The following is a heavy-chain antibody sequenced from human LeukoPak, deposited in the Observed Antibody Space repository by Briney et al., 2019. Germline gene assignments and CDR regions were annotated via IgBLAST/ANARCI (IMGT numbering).Heavy chain of an antibody. CDR3: ASLSGRYSGYPGYFQH. CDR1: GGTFSSYA. J-gene: IGHJ1*01. D-gene: IGHD5-12*01. Sequence: SVKVSCKASGGTFSSYAISWVRQAPGQGLEWMGGIIPIFGTANYAQEFQGRVTITADESTSTAYMELSSLRSEDTAVYYCASLSGRYSGYPGYFQHWGQGTLVTVSS. V-gene: IGHV1-69*13. CDR2: IIPIFGTA.